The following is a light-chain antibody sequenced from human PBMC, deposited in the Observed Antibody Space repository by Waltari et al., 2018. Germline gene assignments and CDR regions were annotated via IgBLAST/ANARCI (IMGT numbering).Light chain of an antibody. V-gene: IGLV8-61*01. CDR1: SGSVSTSYY. CDR3: VLYMGSAWV. J-gene: IGLJ3*02. CDR2: STN. Sequence: QTVVTQEPSFSVSPGGTVTLTCGLSSGSVSTSYYPSWYQQTPGQAPRTVIYSTNTRSSGVPDRFSGSILGNKATLTITGAQADDESDYYCVLYMGSAWVFGGGTKLTVL.